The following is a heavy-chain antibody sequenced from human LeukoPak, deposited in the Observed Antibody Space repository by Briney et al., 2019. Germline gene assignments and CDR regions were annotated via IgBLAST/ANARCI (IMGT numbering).Heavy chain of an antibody. D-gene: IGHD6-6*01. CDR1: GFTFSSYA. CDR2: ISSNGGST. CDR3: ARGGSIAARPIDY. Sequence: WGSLRLSCAASGFTFSSYAMHWVRQAPGKGLEYVSAISSNGGSTYYANSVKGRFTISRGNSKNTLFLQMGSLRAVDMAVYYCARGGSIAARPIDYWGQGTLVTVSS. J-gene: IGHJ4*02. V-gene: IGHV3-64*01.